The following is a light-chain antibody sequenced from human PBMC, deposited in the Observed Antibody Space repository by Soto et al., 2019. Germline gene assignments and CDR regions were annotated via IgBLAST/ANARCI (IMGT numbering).Light chain of an antibody. CDR1: QRVYSNY. CDR2: GAS. J-gene: IGKJ2*01. Sequence: DIVLTQSPDTLSLSPGDTATLSCRASQRVYSNYLAWYQHQPGQTPRLLISGASSRATGIPDRFTGSGSGTDFARTISRLEPEDFAVYYCQQYGGLPYTFGQGNKL. CDR3: QQYGGLPYT. V-gene: IGKV3-20*01.